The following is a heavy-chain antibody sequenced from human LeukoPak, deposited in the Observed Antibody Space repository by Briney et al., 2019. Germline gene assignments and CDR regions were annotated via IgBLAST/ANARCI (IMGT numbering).Heavy chain of an antibody. J-gene: IGHJ2*01. D-gene: IGHD2-21*02. CDR2: ISGDGGST. Sequence: QPGGSLRLSCAASGFTFNSYWFHWVRQAPGKGLEWVSLISGDGGSTYYADSVKGRFTISRDNSKNSLYLQMNSLRTEDTALYYCAKDFEPRVVTTDWYFDLWGRGTLVTVSS. CDR1: GFTFNSYW. CDR3: AKDFEPRVVTTDWYFDL. V-gene: IGHV3-43*02.